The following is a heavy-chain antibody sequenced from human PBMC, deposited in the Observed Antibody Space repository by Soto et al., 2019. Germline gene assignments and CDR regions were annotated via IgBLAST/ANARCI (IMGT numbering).Heavy chain of an antibody. CDR1: GYTFTSYG. J-gene: IGHJ3*02. V-gene: IGHV1-18*04. CDR2: ISAYNGNT. CDR3: AREWAVAVIGDAYDI. D-gene: IGHD6-19*01. Sequence: ASVKFSFNASGYTFTSYGISWVRQAPGQGLDCIGWISAYNGNTNYAQKLQGRVTMTTDTSTSTAYMELRSLRSDDTAVYYFAREWAVAVIGDAYDIWGQGTMDTVSS.